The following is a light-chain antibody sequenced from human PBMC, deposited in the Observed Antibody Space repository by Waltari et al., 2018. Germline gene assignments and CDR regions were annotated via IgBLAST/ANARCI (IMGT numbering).Light chain of an antibody. V-gene: IGLV1-44*01. CDR2: RND. J-gene: IGLJ3*02. CDR3: AAWDDSLNGRWV. CDR1: YSHIGNNV. Sequence: QSVLTQPPSASGTPGQRVTISCSGTYSHIGNNVVNWYQQLPGTAPKLLIYRNDLRPSGVPDRFSGSKSGSSASLAISGLHSEDEADYYCAAWDDSLNGRWVFGGGTKVTVL.